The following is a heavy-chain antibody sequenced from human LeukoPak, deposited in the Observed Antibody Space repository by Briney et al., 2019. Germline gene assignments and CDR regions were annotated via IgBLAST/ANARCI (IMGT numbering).Heavy chain of an antibody. J-gene: IGHJ4*02. CDR1: GFTFSSYA. V-gene: IGHV3-23*01. D-gene: IGHD3-22*01. CDR2: ISGSGGST. CDR3: AKFAIRSGYYYYFDY. Sequence: GGSLRLSCAASGFTFSSYAMSWVRQAPGKGLEWVSIISGSGGSTYYADSVKGRFTISRDNSMNTLYLQMNSLRAEDTAVYYCAKFAIRSGYYYYFDYWGQGTLVIVSS.